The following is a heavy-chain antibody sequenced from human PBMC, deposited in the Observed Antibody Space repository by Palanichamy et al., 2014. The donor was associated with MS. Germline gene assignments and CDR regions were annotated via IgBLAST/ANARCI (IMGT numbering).Heavy chain of an antibody. J-gene: IGHJ6*02. D-gene: IGHD4/OR15-4a*01. CDR2: ISGSGGST. CDR1: GFTFSSYA. Sequence: EVQLLESGGGLVQPGGSLRLSCAASGFTFSSYAMSWVRQAPGKGLEWVSAISGSGGSTFYADSVKGRFTISRDNSKNTLYLQMNSLRGEDTAVYYCAKNKVPYYYGMDVWGQGTTVTVSS. V-gene: IGHV3-23*01. CDR3: AKNKVPYYYGMDV.